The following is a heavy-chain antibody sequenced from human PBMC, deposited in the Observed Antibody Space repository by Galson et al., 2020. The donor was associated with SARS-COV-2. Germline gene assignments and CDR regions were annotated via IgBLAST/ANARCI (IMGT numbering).Heavy chain of an antibody. CDR2: IYYSGST. J-gene: IGHJ6*03. D-gene: IGHD3-16*01. CDR3: ARGMAGGNYYYYYMDV. CDR1: GGSISSYY. V-gene: IGHV4-59*01. Sequence: SETLSLTCTVSGGSISSYYWSWIRQPPGKGLEWIGYIYYSGSTNYNPSLKSRVTISVDTSKNQFSLKLSSVTAAYTAVYYCARGMAGGNYYYYYMDVWGKGTTVTVSS.